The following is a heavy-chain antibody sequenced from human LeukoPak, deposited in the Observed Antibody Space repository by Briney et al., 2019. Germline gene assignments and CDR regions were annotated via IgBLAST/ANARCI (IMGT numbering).Heavy chain of an antibody. J-gene: IGHJ4*02. D-gene: IGHD5-24*01. Sequence: EPSETLSLTCTVSGGSISSYYWSWIRQPPGKGLEWIGYIYNSGSTNYNPSLKSRVTISLDTSKNQFSADTAVYYCARVADGYWGQGTLVTVSS. CDR2: IYNSGST. V-gene: IGHV4-59*01. CDR1: GGSISSYY. CDR3: ARVADGY.